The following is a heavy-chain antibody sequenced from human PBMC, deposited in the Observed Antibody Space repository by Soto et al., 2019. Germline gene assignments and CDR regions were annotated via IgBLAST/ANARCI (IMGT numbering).Heavy chain of an antibody. J-gene: IGHJ3*02. CDR3: ATAWDIVVVVAEDAFDI. CDR2: IWYDGSNK. CDR1: GFTFSSYG. D-gene: IGHD2-15*01. V-gene: IGHV3-33*01. Sequence: GGSLRLSCAASGFTFSSYGMHWVRQAPGKGLEWVAVIWYDGSNKYYADSVKGRFTISRDNSKNTLYLQMNSLRAEDTAVYYCATAWDIVVVVAEDAFDIWGQGTMVTVSS.